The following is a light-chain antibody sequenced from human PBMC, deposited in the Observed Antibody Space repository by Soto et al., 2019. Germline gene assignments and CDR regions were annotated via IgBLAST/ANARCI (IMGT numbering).Light chain of an antibody. Sequence: DIQLTQSPSFLSASVGDRVTITCRASQGISSYLAWYQQKPGKAPKLLIYAASTLQSGVPSRFSGRGSGTEFPLTISRLQPEDFATYYCQQLNSYPPTFGGGTKVEIK. J-gene: IGKJ4*01. CDR1: QGISSY. CDR3: QQLNSYPPT. CDR2: AAS. V-gene: IGKV1-9*01.